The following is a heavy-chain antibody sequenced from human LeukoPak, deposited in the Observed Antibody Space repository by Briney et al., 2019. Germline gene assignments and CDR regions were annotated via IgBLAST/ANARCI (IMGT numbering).Heavy chain of an antibody. Sequence: PSETLSLTCTVSGGSISTYYWSWVRQPPGKGLEWLGYLYYSGSANYNPSLKSRVTISVDTSKNQFSLKLSSVTAADTAVYYCARGKGHYYDTSGYYLAYWGQGTLVIVSS. J-gene: IGHJ4*02. CDR1: GGSISTYY. V-gene: IGHV4-59*01. CDR2: LYYSGSA. D-gene: IGHD3-22*01. CDR3: ARGKGHYYDTSGYYLAY.